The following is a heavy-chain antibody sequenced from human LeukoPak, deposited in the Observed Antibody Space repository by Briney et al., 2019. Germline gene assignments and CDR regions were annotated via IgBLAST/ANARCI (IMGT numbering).Heavy chain of an antibody. CDR2: IWYDGGNK. CDR3: ATDRNSGKYYDY. V-gene: IGHV3-33*08. J-gene: IGHJ4*02. Sequence: PGGSLRLSCAASGFTFSSYSRNWVRQAPGKGLEWVAVIWYDGGNKYYADSVKGRFTISRDNSKDTLYLQMNSLRAEDTAIYYCATDRNSGKYYDYWGQGTLVTVSS. CDR1: GFTFSSYS. D-gene: IGHD1-26*01.